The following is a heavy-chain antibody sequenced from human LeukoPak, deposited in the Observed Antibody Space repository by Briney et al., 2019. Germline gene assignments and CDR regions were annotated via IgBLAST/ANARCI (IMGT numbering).Heavy chain of an antibody. CDR1: GFTFSTYS. J-gene: IGHJ4*02. Sequence: TGGSLRLPCAASGFTFSTYSMNWVRQTPGKGLEWVSSLSSTSTYIYYADSVKGRFTISRDNAKNSLYLQMNSLTAEDTAVYYCAAGGSVTYYYFDYWGQGTLVTVSS. CDR3: AAGGSVTYYYFDY. D-gene: IGHD3-10*01. CDR2: LSSTSTYI. V-gene: IGHV3-21*01.